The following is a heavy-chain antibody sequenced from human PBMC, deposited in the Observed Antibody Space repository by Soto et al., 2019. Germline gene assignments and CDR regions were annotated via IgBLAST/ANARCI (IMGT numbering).Heavy chain of an antibody. D-gene: IGHD3-10*01. CDR3: ARIKGLRRHGAVDI. Sequence: SETLSLTCSISGGSFSGYYWGWIRQSPGKDLEWLGQINHSGSNHHNPSLESRVIISVDTSKNLFALNLASVTAADTAVYYCARIKGLRRHGAVDIWGQGTRVTVSS. CDR2: INHSGSN. CDR1: GGSFSGYY. J-gene: IGHJ3*02. V-gene: IGHV4-34*01.